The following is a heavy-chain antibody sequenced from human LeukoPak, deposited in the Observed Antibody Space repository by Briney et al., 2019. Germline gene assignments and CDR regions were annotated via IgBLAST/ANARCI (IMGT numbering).Heavy chain of an antibody. J-gene: IGHJ4*02. V-gene: IGHV4-38-2*02. CDR2: IYRSGST. Sequence: PSETLSLTCTVSGFSVSSVYYWGWIRQPPGKGLERIGSIYRSGSTYYNPSPKSRVTISVDTSKNQFSLKLSSVTAADTAVYYCARVGEYGSGSGDYWGQGTLVTVSS. CDR3: ARVGEYGSGSGDY. D-gene: IGHD3-10*01. CDR1: GFSVSSVYY.